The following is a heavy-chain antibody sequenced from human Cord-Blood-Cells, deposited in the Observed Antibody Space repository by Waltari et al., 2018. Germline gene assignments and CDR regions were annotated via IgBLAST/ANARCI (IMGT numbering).Heavy chain of an antibody. CDR1: GFTFSSYA. CDR2: ISYDGSNK. V-gene: IGHV3-30-3*01. J-gene: IGHJ4*02. Sequence: QVQLVESGGGVVQPGRPLRLSCAASGFTFSSYAMHWVRQAPGKGLEWVAVISYDGSNKYYADSVKGRFTISRDNSKNTLYLQMNSLRAEDTAVYYCARDSSNYFDYWGQGTLVTVSS. CDR3: ARDSSNYFDY. D-gene: IGHD4-4*01.